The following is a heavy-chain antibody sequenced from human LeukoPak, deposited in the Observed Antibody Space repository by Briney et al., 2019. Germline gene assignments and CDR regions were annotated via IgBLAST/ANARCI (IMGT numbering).Heavy chain of an antibody. CDR2: IWDDGSKK. Sequence: GGSLRLSCAASGFPLSSHAMSWVRQAPGKGLEWVAVIWDDGSKKYYADSVKGRFTISRDNSKNTLYMQMNSLRVEDTAVYYCARDDGYSSSCPDHWGQGTLVTVSS. V-gene: IGHV3-33*08. CDR3: ARDDGYSSSCPDH. J-gene: IGHJ5*02. CDR1: GFPLSSHA. D-gene: IGHD6-13*01.